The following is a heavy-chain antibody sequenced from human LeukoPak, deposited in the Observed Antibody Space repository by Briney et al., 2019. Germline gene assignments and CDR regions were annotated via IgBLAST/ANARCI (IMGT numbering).Heavy chain of an antibody. J-gene: IGHJ6*03. CDR3: ARVVVGFRYYYYMDV. D-gene: IGHD2-21*01. V-gene: IGHV3-20*04. CDR1: GFTFSSYS. Sequence: PGGFLRLSCAASGFTFSSYSMNWVRQAPGKGLEWVSGINWNGGSTGYADSVKGRFTISRDNAKNSLYLQMNSLRAEDTAFYYCARVVVGFRYYYYMDVWGKGTTVTVSS. CDR2: INWNGGST.